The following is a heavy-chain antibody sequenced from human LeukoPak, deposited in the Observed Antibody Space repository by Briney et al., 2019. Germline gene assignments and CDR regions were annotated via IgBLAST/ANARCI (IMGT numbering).Heavy chain of an antibody. CDR3: ARLPTYYSPDAFDI. CDR1: GVSISSGGYY. V-gene: IGHV4-30-2*03. CDR2: IYHSGST. D-gene: IGHD1-26*01. Sequence: SETLSLTCTVSGVSISSGGYYWSWLRPPPGTGLEWGGYIYHSGSTYYNPSLKSRVTISVDTSKNQFSLKLSSVTAADTAVYYCARLPTYYSPDAFDIWGQGTMVTVSS. J-gene: IGHJ3*02.